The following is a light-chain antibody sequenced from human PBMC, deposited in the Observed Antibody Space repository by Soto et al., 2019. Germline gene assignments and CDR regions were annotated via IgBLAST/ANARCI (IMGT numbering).Light chain of an antibody. Sequence: EIVLTQSPATLSLSPGERATLSCRASQSVSSYLAWYQQKPGQAPRLLIYDASNRATGIPARFSGSGSGTDFTLTISSLEAGAFDCQQRSNWPPYTFGQGTKLEI. CDR2: DAS. CDR1: QSVSSY. J-gene: IGKJ2*01. CDR3: QQRSNWPPYT. V-gene: IGKV3-11*01.